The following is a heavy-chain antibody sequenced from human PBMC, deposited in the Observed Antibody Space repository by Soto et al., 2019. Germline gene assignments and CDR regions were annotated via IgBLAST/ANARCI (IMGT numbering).Heavy chain of an antibody. CDR2: INAGNGNS. V-gene: IGHV1-3*01. D-gene: IGHD1-26*01. Sequence: ASVKVSCKASGFTFTDYAIHWVRQAPGQRLEWMGWINAGNGNSKCSQKFQGRVTLTRDTSATTVYMEMSSLTSEDMAVYYCARGFQSLRSTWREYFQPWGQGTLVTVSS. J-gene: IGHJ1*01. CDR1: GFTFTDYA. CDR3: ARGFQSLRSTWREYFQP.